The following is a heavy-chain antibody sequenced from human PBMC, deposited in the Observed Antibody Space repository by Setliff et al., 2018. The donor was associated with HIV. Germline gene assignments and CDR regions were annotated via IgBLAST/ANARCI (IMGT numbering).Heavy chain of an antibody. J-gene: IGHJ4*02. V-gene: IGHV4-59*11. Sequence: TSETLSLTCTVSGPSINIHYWSWIRQSPGKGFEWIGYIYSTGSTNYNPSLQSRVTISMVASRNQFSLKVTSVTAADTAVYYCAKRAGFYGDYTFDHWGQGRQVTVSS. CDR3: AKRAGFYGDYTFDH. CDR2: IYSTGST. D-gene: IGHD4-17*01. CDR1: GPSINIHY.